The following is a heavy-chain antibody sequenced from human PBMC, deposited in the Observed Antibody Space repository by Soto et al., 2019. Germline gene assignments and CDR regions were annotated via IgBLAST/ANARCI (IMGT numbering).Heavy chain of an antibody. D-gene: IGHD6-19*01. Sequence: SETLSLTCTVSGGSISSSSYYWGWIRQPPGKGLEWIGSIYYSGSTYYADSVKGRFTISRDNSKNTLYLQMNSLRAEDTAVYYCAKAGSGWHGPFDYWGQGTLVTVSS. V-gene: IGHV4-39*07. CDR3: AKAGSGWHGPFDY. CDR2: IYYSGST. J-gene: IGHJ4*02. CDR1: GGSISSSSYY.